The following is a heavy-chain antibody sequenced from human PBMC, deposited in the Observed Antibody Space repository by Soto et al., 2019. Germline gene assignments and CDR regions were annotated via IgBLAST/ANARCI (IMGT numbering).Heavy chain of an antibody. V-gene: IGHV3-23*01. CDR1: GFTFSSYA. CDR2: ISGSGGST. Sequence: GGSLRLSCAASGFTFSSYAMSWVRQAPGKGLEWVSAISGSGGSTYYADSVKGRFTISRDNSKNTLYLQMNSLGAEDTAVYYCAKVRYSGSSRVYYFDYWGQGTLVTVSS. J-gene: IGHJ4*02. D-gene: IGHD1-26*01. CDR3: AKVRYSGSSRVYYFDY.